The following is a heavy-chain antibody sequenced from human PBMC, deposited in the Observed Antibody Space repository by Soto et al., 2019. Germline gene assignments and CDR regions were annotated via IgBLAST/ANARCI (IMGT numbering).Heavy chain of an antibody. CDR1: GFTFSSYA. CDR2: ISGSGGST. D-gene: IGHD6-6*01. V-gene: IGHV3-23*01. J-gene: IGHJ4*02. CDR3: AKDHQSIAARFQVFDY. Sequence: PGGSLRLSCAASGFTFSSYAMSWVRQAPGKGLEWVSAISGSGGSTHYADSVKGRFTISRDNSKNTLYLQMNSLRAEDTAVYYCAKDHQSIAARFQVFDYWGQGTLVTVSS.